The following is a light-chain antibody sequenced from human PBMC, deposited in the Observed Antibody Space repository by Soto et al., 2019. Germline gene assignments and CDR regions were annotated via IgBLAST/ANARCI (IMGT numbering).Light chain of an antibody. J-gene: IGKJ2*01. Sequence: DIQMTQAPSTLSASVGDRVTITCRASQNIGRWLAWYQQKPGNAPKLLIYDASSLESGVPSRFSGSGSGTEVTLTISSLQPDDFATFYFQQYNTYPYTFGQGTKLEIK. CDR2: DAS. V-gene: IGKV1-5*01. CDR1: QNIGRW. CDR3: QQYNTYPYT.